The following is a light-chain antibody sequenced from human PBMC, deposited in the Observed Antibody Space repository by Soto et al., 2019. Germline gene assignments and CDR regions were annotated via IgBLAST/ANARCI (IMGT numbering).Light chain of an antibody. CDR2: GAS. V-gene: IGKV3-15*01. CDR1: QSVSSN. Sequence: EIVMTQSPATLSVSPGERATLSCRASQSVSSNLACYQQKPGQAPRLLIYGASTRATGIPARFSGSGSGTEFTLTISSLQSEDFAVYHCQQYNNWPPLTFGGGTKVEIK. J-gene: IGKJ4*01. CDR3: QQYNNWPPLT.